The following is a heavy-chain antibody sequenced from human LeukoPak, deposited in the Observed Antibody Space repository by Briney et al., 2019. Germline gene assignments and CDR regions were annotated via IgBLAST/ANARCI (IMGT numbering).Heavy chain of an antibody. J-gene: IGHJ2*01. V-gene: IGHV4-59*01. CDR2: IHYSGNT. CDR3: ARLRIYLTSATTVRYFDL. CDR1: GGAISSYY. D-gene: IGHD4-11*01. Sequence: PSETLSLTCTVSGGAISSYYWTWIRQDPGKGLEWIGYIHYSGNTNYNPSLKSRVTISVDTSKNQFSLKLGSVTAADTAVYYCARLRIYLTSATTVRYFDLWGRGTLVTVSS.